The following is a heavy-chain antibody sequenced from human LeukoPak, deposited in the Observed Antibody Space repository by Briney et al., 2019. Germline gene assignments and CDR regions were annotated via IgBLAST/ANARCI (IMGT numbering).Heavy chain of an antibody. Sequence: GGSLRLSCAASGFTFSSYWMSWVRQAPGKGLEWVANIKKDGSEKYYVDSVKGRFTISRDNAKNSLYLQMNSLRAEDTAVYYCARDPRGFLEWFTGGVDYWGQGTLVTVSS. D-gene: IGHD3-3*01. CDR3: ARDPRGFLEWFTGGVDY. J-gene: IGHJ4*02. V-gene: IGHV3-7*05. CDR2: IKKDGSEK. CDR1: GFTFSSYW.